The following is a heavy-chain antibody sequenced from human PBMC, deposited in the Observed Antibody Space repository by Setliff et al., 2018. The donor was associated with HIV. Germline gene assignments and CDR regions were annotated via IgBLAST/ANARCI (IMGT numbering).Heavy chain of an antibody. CDR3: ARFGTSSGGTFDY. CDR2: IYHSGST. J-gene: IGHJ4*02. Sequence: PSETLSLTCTVSGYSISSGYYWGWIRQPPGKGLEWIGNIYHSGSTYYNPSLKSRVTISVDTSKNQFSLKLTSVTAADTAVYYCARFGTSSGGTFDYWGQGTLVTVSS. V-gene: IGHV4-38-2*02. D-gene: IGHD6-6*01. CDR1: GYSISSGYY.